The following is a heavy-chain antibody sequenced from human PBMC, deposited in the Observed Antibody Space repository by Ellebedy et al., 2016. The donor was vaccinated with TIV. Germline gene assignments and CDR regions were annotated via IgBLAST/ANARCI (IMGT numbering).Heavy chain of an antibody. J-gene: IGHJ5*02. D-gene: IGHD3-16*02. CDR1: GASLSGYQ. CDR3: ARCYTGTNWFDP. CDR2: INDVGTT. V-gene: IGHV4-34*01. Sequence: MPSETLSLTCAVYGASLSGYQWSWIRLSPGKGLQWIGEINDVGTTNYNPSLRSRVTISVGTSKTQFSLKLSPVTAADTAIYYCARCYTGTNWFDPWGQGTLVTVSS.